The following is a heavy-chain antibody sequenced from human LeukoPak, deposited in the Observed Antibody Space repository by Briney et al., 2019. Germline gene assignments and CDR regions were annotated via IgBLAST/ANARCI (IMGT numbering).Heavy chain of an antibody. D-gene: IGHD3-10*01. J-gene: IGHJ4*02. Sequence: GGSLRLSCAASGFTFSSTWMNWVRQGPGKGLEWVSRITSDGSSTIYADSVKGRFTISRDNAKSTVYLQMNSLRAEDTAVHFCAGDRYYIFDYWGQGAPVTVFS. CDR3: AGDRYYIFDY. CDR1: GFTFSSTW. CDR2: ITSDGSST. V-gene: IGHV3-74*01.